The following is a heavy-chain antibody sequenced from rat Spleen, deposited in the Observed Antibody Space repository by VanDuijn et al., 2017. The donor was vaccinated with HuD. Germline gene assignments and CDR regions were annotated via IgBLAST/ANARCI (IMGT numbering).Heavy chain of an antibody. V-gene: IGHV5-7*01. CDR1: GFTFTDYY. J-gene: IGHJ3*01. D-gene: IGHD1-11*01. CDR2: INYDGRST. Sequence: EVQLVESGGGLVQPGWSLKLSCAASGFTFTDYYMAWVRQAPTKGLEWVATINYDGRSTHYRDSVKGRFTISRDNAKSTLYLQMDSLRSEDTATYYCARHTAYWFAYWGQGTLVTVSS. CDR3: ARHTAYWFAY.